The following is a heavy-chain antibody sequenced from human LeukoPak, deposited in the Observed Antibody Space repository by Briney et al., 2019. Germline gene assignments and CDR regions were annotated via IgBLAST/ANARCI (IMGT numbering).Heavy chain of an antibody. Sequence: GGSLRLSCAASGFTFSSYWMNWVRQAPGKGLEWVSSISSSSSYIYYADSVKGRFTISRDNAKNSLYLQMNSLRAEDTAVYYCARTMTTVVTPPDYWGQGTLVTVSS. CDR3: ARTMTTVVTPPDY. V-gene: IGHV3-21*06. J-gene: IGHJ4*02. CDR1: GFTFSSYW. D-gene: IGHD4-23*01. CDR2: ISSSSSYI.